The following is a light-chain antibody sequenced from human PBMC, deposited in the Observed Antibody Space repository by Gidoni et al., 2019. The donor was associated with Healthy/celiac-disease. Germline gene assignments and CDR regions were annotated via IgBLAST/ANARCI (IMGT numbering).Light chain of an antibody. J-gene: IGKJ3*01. CDR3: QQPST. CDR1: QSVTSN. CDR2: GAS. V-gene: IGKV3-15*01. Sequence: EIVMTQSPATLSVSPGERATLSCRASQSVTSNLAWYQQKPGQAPRLLIYGASTRATGIPARFSGSGSVTEFTLTISSLQSEYFAVYYCQQPSTFGPGTKVDIK.